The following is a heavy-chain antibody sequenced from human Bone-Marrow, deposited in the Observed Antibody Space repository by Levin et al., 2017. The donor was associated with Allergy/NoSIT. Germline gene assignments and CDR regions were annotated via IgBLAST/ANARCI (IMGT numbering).Heavy chain of an antibody. Sequence: GESLKISCKASGYTFTSYYMHWVRQAPGQGLEWMGIINPSGGSTSYAQNFQGRVTMTRDTSTSTVYMELSSLRSEDTAVYYCARSYTAMVMDWFDPWGQGTLVTVSS. J-gene: IGHJ5*02. D-gene: IGHD5-18*01. CDR3: ARSYTAMVMDWFDP. CDR2: INPSGGST. V-gene: IGHV1-46*01. CDR1: GYTFTSYY.